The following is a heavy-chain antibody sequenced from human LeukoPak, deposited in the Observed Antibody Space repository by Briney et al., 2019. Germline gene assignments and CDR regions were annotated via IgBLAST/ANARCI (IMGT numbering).Heavy chain of an antibody. V-gene: IGHV1-2*04. Sequence: ASVKVSCKASGYTFTSYDINWVRQATGQGLEWMGWMNPNSGGTNYAQKFQGWVTMTRDTSISTAYMELSRLRSDDTAVYYCAREMINYDILTGYPPFDPWGQGTLVTVSS. CDR1: GYTFTSYD. CDR2: MNPNSGGT. D-gene: IGHD3-9*01. CDR3: AREMINYDILTGYPPFDP. J-gene: IGHJ5*02.